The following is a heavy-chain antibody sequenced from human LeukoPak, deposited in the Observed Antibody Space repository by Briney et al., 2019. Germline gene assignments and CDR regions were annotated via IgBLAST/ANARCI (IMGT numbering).Heavy chain of an antibody. CDR3: ARVVGGSYWPLIDY. Sequence: GGSLRLSCAASGFTFSSYAMHWVRQAPGKGLEWVAVISYDGSNKYYADSVKGRFTISRDNSKNTLYLQMNSLKAEDTAVYYCARVVGGSYWPLIDYWGQGTLVTVSS. CDR1: GFTFSSYA. J-gene: IGHJ4*02. CDR2: ISYDGSNK. D-gene: IGHD1-26*01. V-gene: IGHV3-30-3*01.